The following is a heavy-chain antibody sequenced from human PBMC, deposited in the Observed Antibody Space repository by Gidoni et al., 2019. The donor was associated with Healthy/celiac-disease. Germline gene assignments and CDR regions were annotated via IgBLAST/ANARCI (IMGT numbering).Heavy chain of an antibody. CDR1: GFTFSSYS. J-gene: IGHJ6*02. CDR2: ISSSSSYI. CDR3: ASSIAAAEVYYYYYYGMDV. V-gene: IGHV3-21*01. Sequence: EVQLVESGGGLVKHGGSLRLSCAASGFTFSSYSMNWVRQAPGKGLEWVSSISSSSSYIYYADSVKGRFTISRDNAKNSLYLQMNSLRAEDTAVYYCASSIAAAEVYYYYYYGMDVWGQGTTVTVSS. D-gene: IGHD6-13*01.